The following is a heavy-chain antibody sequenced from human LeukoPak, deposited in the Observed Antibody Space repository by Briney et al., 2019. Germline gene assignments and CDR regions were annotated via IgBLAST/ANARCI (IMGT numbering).Heavy chain of an antibody. CDR2: IKSKTDGGTT. J-gene: IGHJ4*02. D-gene: IGHD3-10*01. CDR3: TTAIWFGDYFDY. V-gene: IGHV3-15*01. CDR1: GFTFSDAW. Sequence: GGSLRLSCAASGFTFSDAWMSWVRQAPGKGLQWVGRIKSKTDGGTTDYAAPVKGRFTISRDDSKNTLYLQMNSLKTEDTAVYYCTTAIWFGDYFDYWGPGTLVTVSS.